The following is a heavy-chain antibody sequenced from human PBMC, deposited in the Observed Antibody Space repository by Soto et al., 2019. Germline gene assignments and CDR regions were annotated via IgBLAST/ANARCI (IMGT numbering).Heavy chain of an antibody. V-gene: IGHV4-30-4*01. Sequence: QVQLQESGPGLVKPSQTLSLTCTVSGGSISSGDYYWNWIRQPPGKGLEWIGYIFYSGSTYYNPSLKSRITISVDTSKNQFSLKLSSVTAADTAVYCCARVSYYYGSGSSSDYWGQGTLVTVSS. CDR3: ARVSYYYGSGSSSDY. CDR1: GGSISSGDYY. D-gene: IGHD3-10*01. CDR2: IFYSGST. J-gene: IGHJ4*02.